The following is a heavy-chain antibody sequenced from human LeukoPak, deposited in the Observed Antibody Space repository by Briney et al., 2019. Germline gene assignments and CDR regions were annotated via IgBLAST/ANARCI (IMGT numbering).Heavy chain of an antibody. V-gene: IGHV4-39*01. Sequence: SETLSLTCTVSGGSITSSSYYWGWIRQPPGKGLEWIGSTYYSGSTYYNPFLKSRVTISVDTSKNQFSLKLSSVTAADAAVYYCAGTGVGASSSDFDYWGQGTLVTVSS. CDR3: AGTGVGASSSDFDY. CDR2: TYYSGST. CDR1: GGSITSSSYY. D-gene: IGHD1-26*01. J-gene: IGHJ4*02.